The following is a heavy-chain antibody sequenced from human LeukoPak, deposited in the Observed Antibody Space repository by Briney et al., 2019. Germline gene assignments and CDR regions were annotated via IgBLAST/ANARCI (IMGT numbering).Heavy chain of an antibody. CDR1: GGSISNYY. CDR2: IYYSGST. CDR3: AIVDSDQRGYFDY. D-gene: IGHD2-2*01. V-gene: IGHV4-4*07. J-gene: IGHJ4*02. Sequence: PSETLSLTCTVSGGSISNYYWSWIRQPAGKGLEWIGRIYYSGSTNYNPSLKSRVTMSVDTSKNQFSLNLSSVTAADTAVYFCAIVDSDQRGYFDYWVQGNLVTVFS.